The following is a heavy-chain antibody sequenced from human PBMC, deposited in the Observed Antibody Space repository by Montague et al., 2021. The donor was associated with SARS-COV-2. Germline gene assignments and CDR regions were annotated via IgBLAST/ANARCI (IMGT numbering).Heavy chain of an antibody. CDR2: TYYRSKWDS. Sequence: CAISGDSVSSKSVAWNWIRQSPSRGLERLGRTYYRSKWDSDYAESVKRXLVITPDTSKNQVSLQLNSVIPEDTAVYFCASSGITLTGLDAFDIWGQGTMVTVSS. V-gene: IGHV6-1*01. J-gene: IGHJ3*02. D-gene: IGHD3-9*01. CDR3: ASSGITLTGLDAFDI. CDR1: GDSVSSKSVA.